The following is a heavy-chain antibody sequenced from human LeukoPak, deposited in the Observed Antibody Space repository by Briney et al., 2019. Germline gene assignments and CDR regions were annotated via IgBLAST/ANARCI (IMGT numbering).Heavy chain of an antibody. D-gene: IGHD6-19*01. CDR2: IYSGGST. CDR3: ARGYSSGWYRLDY. Sequence: GGSLRLSCAASGFTVSSNYMSWVRQAPGKGLEWVSVIYSGGSTYYADFVKGRFTISRDNSKNTLYLQMNSLRAEDTAVYYCARGYSSGWYRLDYWGQGALVTVSS. CDR1: GFTVSSNY. J-gene: IGHJ4*02. V-gene: IGHV3-66*01.